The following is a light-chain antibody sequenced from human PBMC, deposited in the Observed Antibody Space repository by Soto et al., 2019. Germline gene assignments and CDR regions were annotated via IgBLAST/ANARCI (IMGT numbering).Light chain of an antibody. V-gene: IGLV2-14*01. CDR1: SSDVGDYDY. CDR3: SSYTSSDTLV. J-gene: IGLJ2*01. Sequence: QSALTQPASVSGSPGQSITISCTGTSSDVGDYDYVSWYQQRPGKAPKLMISEVSNRPSGVSNRFSGSKSGNTASLTISGLQAEDESDYYCSSYTSSDTLVFGGGTKVTVL. CDR2: EVS.